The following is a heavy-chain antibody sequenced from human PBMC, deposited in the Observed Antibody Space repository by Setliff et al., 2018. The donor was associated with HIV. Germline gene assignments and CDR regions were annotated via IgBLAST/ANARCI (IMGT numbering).Heavy chain of an antibody. D-gene: IGHD3-10*01. CDR3: ARRRGGTSRSFLDY. CDR2: IYYSGST. J-gene: IGHJ4*02. V-gene: IGHV4-59*08. Sequence: SETLSLTCTVSGGSISSYYWSWIRQPPGKGLEWIGYIYYSGSTNYNPSLKSRVTISVDTSKNQFSLKLRSVTAADTAVYYCARRRGGTSRSFLDYWGQG. CDR1: GGSISSYY.